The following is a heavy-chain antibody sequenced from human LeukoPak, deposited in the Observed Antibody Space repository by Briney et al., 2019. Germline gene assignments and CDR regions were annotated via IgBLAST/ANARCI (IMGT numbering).Heavy chain of an antibody. CDR1: GFTFSSYA. CDR3: AKDPRGGYYYDSSAYDY. J-gene: IGHJ4*02. CDR2: ISGSGGST. V-gene: IGHV3-23*01. D-gene: IGHD3-22*01. Sequence: PGGSLRLSCAASGFTFSSYAMSWVRQAPGKGLEWVSAISGSGGSTYYADSVKGRFTISRDNSKNTLYLQMNSLRAEDTAVYYCAKDPRGGYYYDSSAYDYWGQGTLVTVYS.